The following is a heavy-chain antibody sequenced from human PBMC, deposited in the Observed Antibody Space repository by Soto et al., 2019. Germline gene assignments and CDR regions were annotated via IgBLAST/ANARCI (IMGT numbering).Heavy chain of an antibody. CDR3: ARGGQQLVRTLYYYGMDV. V-gene: IGHV1-69*12. Sequence: VQLVQSGAEVKKPGSSVKVSCKASGGTFSSYAISWVRQAPGQGLEWMGGIIPIFGTANYAQKFQGRVTITADESTSTAYMELSSLRAEDTAVYYCARGGQQLVRTLYYYGMDVWGQGTTVTVSS. D-gene: IGHD6-6*01. CDR1: GGTFSSYA. CDR2: IIPIFGTA. J-gene: IGHJ6*02.